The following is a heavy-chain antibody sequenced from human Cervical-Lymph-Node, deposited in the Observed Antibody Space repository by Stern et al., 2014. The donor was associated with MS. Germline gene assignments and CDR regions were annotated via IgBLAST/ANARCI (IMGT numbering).Heavy chain of an antibody. Sequence: QVQLVQSGAEVKKPGASVKVSCKASGYTFTDYAIHWVRQAPGQGLEWMGWPIAGNGHTMYSRAFQDRINMTRDTSASTAYMELSGLRSGDTAVYYCTTNYHYWGQGTLVTVSS. CDR1: GYTFTDYA. CDR3: TTNYHY. CDR2: PIAGNGHT. V-gene: IGHV1-3*01. J-gene: IGHJ4*02. D-gene: IGHD1-14*01.